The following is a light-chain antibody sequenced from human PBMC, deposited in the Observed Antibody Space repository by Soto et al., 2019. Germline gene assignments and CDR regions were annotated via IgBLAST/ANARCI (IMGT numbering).Light chain of an antibody. CDR1: RSNIGSNY. CDR3: ATWDGSVGV. Sequence: QLVLTQPPSASGTPGQRVTISCSGSRSNIGSNYVYWYQQLPGTAPKLLIYRNNQRPSGVPDRFSGSKSGTSASLAISGLRSEDEADYYCATWDGSVGVFGGGTKLTVL. J-gene: IGLJ3*02. CDR2: RNN. V-gene: IGLV1-47*01.